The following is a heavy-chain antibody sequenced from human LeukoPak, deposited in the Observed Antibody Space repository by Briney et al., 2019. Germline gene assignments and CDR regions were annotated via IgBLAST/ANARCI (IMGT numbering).Heavy chain of an antibody. CDR1: GGSFSGYY. D-gene: IGHD3/OR15-3a*01. CDR2: INHSGST. Sequence: SETLSLXCAVYGGSFSGYYWSWIRQPPGKELEWIGEINHSGSTNYNPSLKSRVTISADTSKNQFSLKLSSVTAADTAVYYCARGRIGRLIWDYYYYYMDVWGKGTTVTVSS. J-gene: IGHJ6*03. V-gene: IGHV4-34*01. CDR3: ARGRIGRLIWDYYYYYMDV.